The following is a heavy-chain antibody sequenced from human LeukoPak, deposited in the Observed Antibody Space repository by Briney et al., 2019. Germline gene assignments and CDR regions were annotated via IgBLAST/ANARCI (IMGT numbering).Heavy chain of an antibody. CDR3: AKDHGSGWFPDY. CDR1: GFTFSSYG. V-gene: IGHV3-30*18. CDR2: ISYDGSNR. J-gene: IGHJ4*02. Sequence: GGSLRLSCVASGFTFSSYGMQWVRQAPGKGLEWVALISYDGSNRNYADSVKGRFTTSRDNSKNTLYLQMNSLRAEDTAVYYCAKDHGSGWFPDYWGQGTLVTVSS. D-gene: IGHD6-19*01.